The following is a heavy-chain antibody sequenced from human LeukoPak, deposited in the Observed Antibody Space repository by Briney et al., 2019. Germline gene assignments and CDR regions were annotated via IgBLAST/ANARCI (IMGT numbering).Heavy chain of an antibody. Sequence: PGGSLRLSCAASGFTFSSYAMSWVRQAPGKGLEWIGEIYHSGSTNYNPSLKSRVIMSVDKSKNQFSLKLSSVTAADTAVYYCARADYSSSWYEVDYWGQGTLVTVSS. V-gene: IGHV4-4*02. CDR3: ARADYSSSWYEVDY. J-gene: IGHJ4*02. CDR1: GFTFSSYAM. D-gene: IGHD6-13*01. CDR2: IYHSGST.